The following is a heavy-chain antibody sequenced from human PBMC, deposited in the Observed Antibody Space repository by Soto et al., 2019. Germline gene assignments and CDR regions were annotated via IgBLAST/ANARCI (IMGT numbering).Heavy chain of an antibody. CDR3: ARAPKAAADSPYYYYYGMDV. J-gene: IGHJ6*02. CDR1: GYTFTSYG. CDR2: ISAYNGNT. D-gene: IGHD6-25*01. Sequence: GSSVKVSCKASGYTFTSYGISWVRQAPGQGLEWMGWISAYNGNTNYAQKLQGRVTMTTDTSTSTAYMELRSLRSDDTAVYYCARAPKAAADSPYYYYYGMDVWGQGTTVSAS. V-gene: IGHV1-18*01.